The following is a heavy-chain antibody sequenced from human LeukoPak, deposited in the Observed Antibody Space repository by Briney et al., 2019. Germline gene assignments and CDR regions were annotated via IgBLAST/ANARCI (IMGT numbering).Heavy chain of an antibody. CDR1: GFSFSSYW. D-gene: IGHD3-3*01. CDR3: VSGFLQWLY. CDR2: INPDGSNM. Sequence: PGGSLRLSYAASGFSFSSYWMSWVRQAPGKGLEWVANINPDGSNMLYVDSVKGRFTISRDNAKNSLYLQMNNLRAEDTAVYFCVSGFLQWLYWGQGTLVTVSS. V-gene: IGHV3-7*01. J-gene: IGHJ4*02.